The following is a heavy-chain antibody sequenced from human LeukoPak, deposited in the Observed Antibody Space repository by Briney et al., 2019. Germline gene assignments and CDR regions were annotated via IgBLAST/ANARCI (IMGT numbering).Heavy chain of an antibody. CDR1: GGSISTSNYY. D-gene: IGHD6-6*01. V-gene: IGHV4-39*07. Sequence: PSETLSLTCTVSGGSISTSNYYWGWIRQPPGKGLEWIGSIYYGGSTYYNPSLKSRVTISVDTSKNQFSLKLSPVTAADTAVYYCARGRSGSSGDYYYYMDVWGKGTTVTVSS. CDR3: ARGRSGSSGDYYYYMDV. CDR2: IYYGGST. J-gene: IGHJ6*03.